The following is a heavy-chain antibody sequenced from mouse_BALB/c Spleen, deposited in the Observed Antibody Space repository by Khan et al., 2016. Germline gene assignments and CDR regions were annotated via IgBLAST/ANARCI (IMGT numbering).Heavy chain of an antibody. CDR2: ISYSGST. J-gene: IGHJ1*01. CDR3: ARKEYYYGSSYSSYWYFDV. CDR1: GDSITSGY. D-gene: IGHD1-1*01. V-gene: IGHV3-8*02. Sequence: EVQLQESGPSLVKPSQTLSLTCSVTGDSITSGYWNWIRKFPGNKLEYMGYISYSGSTYYNPSLKSRISITRDTSKNQYYLQLNSVTTEDTATYYCARKEYYYGSSYSSYWYFDVWGAGTTVTVSS.